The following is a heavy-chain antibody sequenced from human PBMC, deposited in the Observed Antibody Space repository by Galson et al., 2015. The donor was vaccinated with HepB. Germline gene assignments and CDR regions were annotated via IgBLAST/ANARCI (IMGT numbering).Heavy chain of an antibody. CDR3: AKAFPPRLVGAEFDY. V-gene: IGHV3-64*01. J-gene: IGHJ4*02. Sequence: SLRLSCAASGFTFSSYAMHWVRQAPGKGLEYVSAISSNGGSTYYANSVKGRFTISRDNSKNTLYLQMGSLRAEDMAVYYCAKAFPPRLVGAEFDYWGQGTLVTVSS. CDR1: GFTFSSYA. D-gene: IGHD1-26*01. CDR2: ISSNGGST.